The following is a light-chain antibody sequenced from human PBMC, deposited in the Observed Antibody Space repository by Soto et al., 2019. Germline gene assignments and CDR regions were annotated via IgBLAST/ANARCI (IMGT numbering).Light chain of an antibody. Sequence: QSALTQPASVSGSPGQSITISCTGTSSDVGGYNFVSWYQQHPGKAPKLMIFEVSNRPSGVSNRFSGSKSGNTASLTISGLQAEDEDDYYCSSYTRSSTLVVFGGGTKLTVL. CDR1: SSDVGGYNF. V-gene: IGLV2-14*01. J-gene: IGLJ2*01. CDR3: SSYTRSSTLVV. CDR2: EVS.